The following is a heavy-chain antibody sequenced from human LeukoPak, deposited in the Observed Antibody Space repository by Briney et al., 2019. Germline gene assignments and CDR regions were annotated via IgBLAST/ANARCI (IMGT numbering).Heavy chain of an antibody. CDR3: ARVRSESRAAAGTSHAFDI. V-gene: IGHV1-2*04. CDR2: INPNSGGT. Sequence: GASVKVSCKASRYTFTGYYMHWVRQAPGQGLEWMGWINPNSGGTNYAQKFQGWVTITRDTSISTAYMELSRLRSDDTAVYYCARVRSESRAAAGTSHAFDIWGQGTMVTVSS. D-gene: IGHD6-13*01. J-gene: IGHJ3*02. CDR1: RYTFTGYY.